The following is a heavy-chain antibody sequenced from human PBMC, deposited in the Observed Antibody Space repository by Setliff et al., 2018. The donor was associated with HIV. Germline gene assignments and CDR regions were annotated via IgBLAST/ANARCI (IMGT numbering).Heavy chain of an antibody. V-gene: IGHV3-15*01. CDR2: ISREAQGGAI. J-gene: IGHJ4*02. Sequence: GGSLRLSCAVSGFTVTNTWMSCARQAPGKGLEWVGHISREAQGGAIEYVEPVKGRFIISRDDSRNTLYLVMNSLKTEDTAVYYCTGSFLGNSGQGTLVTVSS. CDR3: TGSFLGN. D-gene: IGHD3-3*01. CDR1: GFTVTNTW.